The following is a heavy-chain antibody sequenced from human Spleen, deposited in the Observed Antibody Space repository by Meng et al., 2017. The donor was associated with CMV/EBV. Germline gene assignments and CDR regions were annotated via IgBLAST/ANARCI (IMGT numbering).Heavy chain of an antibody. Sequence: GESLKISCSASGFTFSSYWMHWVRQAPGKGLVWVSRISTDGSSASYADSVKGRFTISRDTAENSLSLQLNSLTAEDTAVYYCARVRPGPYGMDVWGQGTTVTVSS. J-gene: IGHJ6*02. CDR3: ARVRPGPYGMDV. V-gene: IGHV3-74*01. D-gene: IGHD1-1*01. CDR2: ISTDGSSA. CDR1: GFTFSSYW.